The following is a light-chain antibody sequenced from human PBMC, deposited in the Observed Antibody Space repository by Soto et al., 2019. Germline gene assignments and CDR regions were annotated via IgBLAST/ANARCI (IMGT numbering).Light chain of an antibody. Sequence: EIVMTQSPATLSVSPGERATLSCRTSQSVSGNLAWYQQKPGQAPRLLIYGASTRATGIPARFSGGGTGTDCTHTIRSRQSEDIAVYYCQLYNNWPPAFGQGTKVESK. CDR2: GAS. V-gene: IGKV3-15*01. CDR1: QSVSGN. CDR3: QLYNNWPPA. J-gene: IGKJ1*01.